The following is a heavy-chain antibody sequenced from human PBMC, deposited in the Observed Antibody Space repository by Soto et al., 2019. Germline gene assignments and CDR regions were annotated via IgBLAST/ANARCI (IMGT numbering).Heavy chain of an antibody. V-gene: IGHV4-39*01. CDR2: IYYSGST. J-gene: IGHJ6*02. Sequence: PSETLSLTCTVSGGSISSSSYYWGWIRQPPGKGLEWIGSIYYSGSTYYNPSLKSRVTISVDTSKNQFSLKLSSVTAADTAVYYCARPPKAYGSGSQGDDGMDVWGQGSSVT. CDR3: ARPPKAYGSGSQGDDGMDV. CDR1: GGSISSSSYY. D-gene: IGHD3-10*01.